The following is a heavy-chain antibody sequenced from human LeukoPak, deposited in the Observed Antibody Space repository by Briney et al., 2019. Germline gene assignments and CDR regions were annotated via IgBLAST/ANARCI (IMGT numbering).Heavy chain of an antibody. CDR3: ARGVVAATHNWFDP. CDR2: IIPIFGTA. Sequence: SVKVSCKASGGTFSSYAISWVRQAPGQGLEWMGGIIPIFGTANYAQKFQGRVTITADKSTSTAYMELSSLRSEDTAVYYCARGVVAATHNWFDPWGQGTLVTVSS. V-gene: IGHV1-69*06. D-gene: IGHD2-15*01. CDR1: GGTFSSYA. J-gene: IGHJ5*02.